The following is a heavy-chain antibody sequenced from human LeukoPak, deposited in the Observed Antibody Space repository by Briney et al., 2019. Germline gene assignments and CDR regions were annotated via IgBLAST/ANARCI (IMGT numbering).Heavy chain of an antibody. J-gene: IGHJ3*02. CDR2: MNPNSGNT. CDR3: ARGMIYSGWYLIDI. V-gene: IGHV1-8*01. Sequence: GASVKVSCKASGYTFTSYDINWVRQATGQGLEWMGWMNPNSGNTGYGQKFQGRVTMTRNTSISTAHMELSSLTSEDTAVYYCARGMIYSGWYLIDIWGQGTVVTVSS. CDR1: GYTFTSYD. D-gene: IGHD6-19*01.